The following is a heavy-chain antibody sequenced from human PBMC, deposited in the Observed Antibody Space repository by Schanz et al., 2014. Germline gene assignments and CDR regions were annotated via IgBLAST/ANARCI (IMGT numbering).Heavy chain of an antibody. Sequence: EVQLVESGGGLVQPGGSLRLSCAASGFTFSSYAMSWVRQAPGKGLEWVSAISGSGEKTYYTDSVKGRFTISRDSTENTLYLQMNSLRAEDTAVYYCAKEGGYDQGDYDDYWGQGTLVTVSS. J-gene: IGHJ4*02. CDR2: ISGSGEKT. CDR3: AKEGGYDQGDYDDY. V-gene: IGHV3-23*04. D-gene: IGHD2-15*01. CDR1: GFTFSSYA.